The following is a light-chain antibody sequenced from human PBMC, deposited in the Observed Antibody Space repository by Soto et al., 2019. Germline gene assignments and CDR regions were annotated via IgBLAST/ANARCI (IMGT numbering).Light chain of an antibody. CDR3: QRYKSAPPLFT. J-gene: IGKJ3*01. Sequence: DIQMTQSPSSLSASVGDRVTITCRASQDISSSLAWYQQKPGKVPKLVIYAASTLQSGVPSRFSGSRSGTDFTLTISSLQPEDVATYYCQRYKSAPPLFTFGPGTKVEIK. V-gene: IGKV1-27*01. CDR2: AAS. CDR1: QDISSS.